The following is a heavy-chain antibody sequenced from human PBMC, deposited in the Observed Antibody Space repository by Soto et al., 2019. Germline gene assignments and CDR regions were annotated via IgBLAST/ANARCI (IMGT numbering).Heavy chain of an antibody. J-gene: IGHJ6*02. CDR1: GFIFSDYS. D-gene: IGHD3-22*01. CDR2: ITTISSTM. CDR3: ARDSSGRQYYGMDV. V-gene: IGHV3-48*02. Sequence: GGSLRLSCTPSGFIFSDYSMNWVRQAPGKGLEWISYITTISSTMYYADSVKGRFTISRDNAKNSLYLQMNSLRDEDTAVYYCARDSSGRQYYGMDVWGQGTTVTVSS.